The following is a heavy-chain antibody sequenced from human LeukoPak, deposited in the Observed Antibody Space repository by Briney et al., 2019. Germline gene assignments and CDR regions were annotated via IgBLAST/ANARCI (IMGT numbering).Heavy chain of an antibody. CDR2: INHSGST. CDR1: GGSFSGYY. D-gene: IGHD1-7*01. V-gene: IGHV4-34*01. CDR3: ARGTGTTFGLDWFDP. Sequence: SETLSLTCAVYGGSFSGYYWSWIRQPPGKGLEWIGEINHSGSTNYNPSLKSRVTISVDTSKNQFSLKLSSVTAADTAVYYCARGTGTTFGLDWFDPWGQGTLVTVSS. J-gene: IGHJ5*02.